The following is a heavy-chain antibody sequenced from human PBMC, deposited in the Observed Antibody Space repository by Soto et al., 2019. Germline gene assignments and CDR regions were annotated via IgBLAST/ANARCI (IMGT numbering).Heavy chain of an antibody. Sequence: SETLSLTCTVSGGSISSSSYYWGWIRQPPGKGLEWIGSIYYSGSTYYNPSLKSRVTISVDTSKNQFSLKLSSVTAADTAVYYCASFLHDYGDYQDYWGQGTLVTVSS. CDR3: ASFLHDYGDYQDY. CDR1: GGSISSSSYY. J-gene: IGHJ4*02. V-gene: IGHV4-39*01. D-gene: IGHD4-17*01. CDR2: IYYSGST.